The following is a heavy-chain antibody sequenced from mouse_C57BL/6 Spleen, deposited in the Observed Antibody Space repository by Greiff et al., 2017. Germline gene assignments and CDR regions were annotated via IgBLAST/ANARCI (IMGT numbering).Heavy chain of an antibody. CDR2: IYPGSGNT. D-gene: IGHD3-2*02. CDR3: AFTAQAYGNYFDY. V-gene: IGHV1-76*01. J-gene: IGHJ2*01. CDR1: GYTFTDYY. Sequence: QVQLQQSGAELVRPGASVKLSCKASGYTFTDYYINWVKQRPGQGLEWIARIYPGSGNTYYNEKFKGKATLTAEKSSSTAYMQLSSLTSEASAVYFCAFTAQAYGNYFDYWGQGTTLTVSS.